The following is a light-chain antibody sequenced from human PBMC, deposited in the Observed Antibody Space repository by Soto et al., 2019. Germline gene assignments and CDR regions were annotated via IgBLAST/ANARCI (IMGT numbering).Light chain of an antibody. CDR2: DAS. V-gene: IGKV3-20*01. Sequence: EIVLTQSPGPLSLSPGERATLPCRASQSISSIYLAWYQQTPGQAPRLLIYDASSRAAGIPDRFSGSGSGTDFTLTISRLEPEDFGVYYCQQYGGSPRTFGQGTKVDIK. J-gene: IGKJ1*01. CDR1: QSISSIY. CDR3: QQYGGSPRT.